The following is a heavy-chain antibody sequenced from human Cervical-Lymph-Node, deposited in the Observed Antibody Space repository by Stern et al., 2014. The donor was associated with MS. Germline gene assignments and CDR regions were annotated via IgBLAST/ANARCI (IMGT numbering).Heavy chain of an antibody. V-gene: IGHV4-34*01. CDR2: INHSGST. Sequence: QVQLQQWGAGLLKPSETLSLTCAVYGGSFSGYYWSWIRQPPGKGLEWIGEINHSGSTNYNPSLKSRVTISVDTSKTQFSLKLSSVTAADTAVYYCARAGFGEFYFDYWGQGTLVTVSS. CDR1: GGSFSGYY. CDR3: ARAGFGEFYFDY. J-gene: IGHJ4*02. D-gene: IGHD3-10*01.